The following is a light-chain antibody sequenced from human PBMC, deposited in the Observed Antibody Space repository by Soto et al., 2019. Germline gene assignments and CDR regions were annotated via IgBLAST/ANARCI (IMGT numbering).Light chain of an antibody. V-gene: IGKV1-39*01. CDR1: QSISNY. J-gene: IGKJ4*01. Sequence: DIQMTQSPSSLSASVGDRVTITCRASQSISNYLNWYQQKPGKAPNLLIYGASTLQSGVPSRFSGSGSGTDFTLTINSLQAEDFATYYCQQTRSYPSTFGGGTKVDIK. CDR2: GAS. CDR3: QQTRSYPST.